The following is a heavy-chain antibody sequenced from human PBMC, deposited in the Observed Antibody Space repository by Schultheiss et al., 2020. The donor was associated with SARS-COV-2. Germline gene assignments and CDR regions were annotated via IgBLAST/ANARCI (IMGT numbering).Heavy chain of an antibody. CDR3: ARGGYPFDY. Sequence: GGSLRLSCKASGGTFSSYAISWVRQAPGQGLEWMGGIIPIFGTANYAQKFQGRVTITADESTSTAYMELSSLRSEDTAVYYCARGGYPFDYWGQGTLVTVSS. D-gene: IGHD5-18*01. CDR1: GGTFSSYA. J-gene: IGHJ4*02. CDR2: IIPIFGTA. V-gene: IGHV1-69*01.